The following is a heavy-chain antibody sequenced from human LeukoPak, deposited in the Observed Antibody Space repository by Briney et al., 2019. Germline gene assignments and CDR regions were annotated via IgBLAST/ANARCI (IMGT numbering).Heavy chain of an antibody. J-gene: IGHJ4*02. D-gene: IGHD5-24*01. V-gene: IGHV3-30-3*01. CDR3: AREEMATTSYYFDY. CDR1: GFTFSSYA. CDR2: ISYDGSNK. Sequence: GGSLRLSCAASGFTFSSYAMHWVRQAPGKGLEWVAVISYDGSNKYYADSVKGRFTISRDNSKNTLYLQMNSLRAEDTAVYYCAREEMATTSYYFDYWGQGTLVTVSS.